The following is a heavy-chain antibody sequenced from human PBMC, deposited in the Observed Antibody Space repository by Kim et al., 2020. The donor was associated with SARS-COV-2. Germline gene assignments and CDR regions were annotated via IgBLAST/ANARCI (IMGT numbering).Heavy chain of an antibody. V-gene: IGHV3-64D*09. Sequence: GGSLRLSCSASGFTFSSYAMHWVCQAPGKGLEYVSAISSNGGSTYYADSVKGRFTISRDNSNNTLYLQMSSLRAEDTAVYYCVKGGSYYYDSSGYYYSVDYWGQGTLVTVSS. CDR3: VKGGSYYYDSSGYYYSVDY. CDR2: ISSNGGST. J-gene: IGHJ4*02. CDR1: GFTFSSYA. D-gene: IGHD3-22*01.